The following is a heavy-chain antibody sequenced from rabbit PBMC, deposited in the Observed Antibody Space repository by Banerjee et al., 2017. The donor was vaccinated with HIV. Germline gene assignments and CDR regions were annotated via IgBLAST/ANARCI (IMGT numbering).Heavy chain of an antibody. J-gene: IGHJ4*01. CDR3: VRVLAGVGTYFNL. CDR1: GLDFSKYY. V-gene: IGHV1S7*01. Sequence: QLKETGGGLVQPGGSLTLSCKASGLDFSKYYMSWVRQAPGKGLEWIGMIYTGKGRTDYASGVNGRFTISRENNQNTLYLQLNSLTAADTATYFCVRVLAGVGTYFNLWGPGTLVTVS. CDR2: IYTGKGRT. D-gene: IGHD4-1*01.